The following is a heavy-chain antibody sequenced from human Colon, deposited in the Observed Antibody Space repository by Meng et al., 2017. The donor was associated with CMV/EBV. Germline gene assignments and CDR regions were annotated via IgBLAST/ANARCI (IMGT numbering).Heavy chain of an antibody. D-gene: IGHD3-10*02. J-gene: IGHJ4*02. CDR2: IYNSGSA. V-gene: IGHV4-39*07. Sequence: QRHFEGSGPGLVKPSEPLPLPCTVSGGSFTSNSYFWGWIRQPPGKGLEYIGSIYNSGSAYYNPSLKSRVTISLDTSKNQFSLKLSSVTAADTAMYYCARVVLNFFDYWGQGTLVTVSS. CDR1: GGSFTSNSYF. CDR3: ARVVLNFFDY.